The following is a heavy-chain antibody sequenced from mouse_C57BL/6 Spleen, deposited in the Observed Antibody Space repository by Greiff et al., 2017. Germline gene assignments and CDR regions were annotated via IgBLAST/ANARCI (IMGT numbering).Heavy chain of an antibody. CDR3: ALYYDFDSFYAMDY. D-gene: IGHD2-4*01. V-gene: IGHV14-2*01. CDR2: IDPEDGET. J-gene: IGHJ4*01. CDR1: GFNIKDYY. Sequence: EVQLQQSGAELVKPGASVKLSCKASGFNIKDYYMHWVKQRPEQGLEWIGRIDPEDGETNYTPKFQGKATITADTSSNTAYLRLSSLTSEDTAVYCCALYYDFDSFYAMDYWGQGTSVTVSS.